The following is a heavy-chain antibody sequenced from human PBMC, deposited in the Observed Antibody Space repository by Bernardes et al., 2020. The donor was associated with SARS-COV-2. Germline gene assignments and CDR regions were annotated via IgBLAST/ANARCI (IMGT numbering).Heavy chain of an antibody. J-gene: IGHJ6*02. Sequence: ASVKVSCKVSGYTLTELSMHWVRQAPGQGLEWMGGFDPEDGETIYAQKFQGRVTMTEDTSTDTAYMELSSLRSEDTAVYYCATDSGSDHYYGMDVWGQGTTVTVSS. CDR3: ATDSGSDHYYGMDV. CDR1: GYTLTELS. D-gene: IGHD1-26*01. CDR2: FDPEDGET. V-gene: IGHV1-24*01.